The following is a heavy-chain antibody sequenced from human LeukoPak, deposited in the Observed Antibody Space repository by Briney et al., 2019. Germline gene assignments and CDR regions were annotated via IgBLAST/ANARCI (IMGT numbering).Heavy chain of an antibody. CDR1: GFTFSSYS. J-gene: IGHJ1*01. D-gene: IGHD3-22*01. CDR3: ARDDLYYDTGDYYYASYFQH. CDR2: ISSSSSYI. Sequence: GGSLRLSCAASGFTFSSYSMNWVRQAPGKGLEWVSSISSSSSYIYYADSVKGRFTISRDNAKNSLYLQMNSLRAEDTAVYYCARDDLYYDTGDYYYASYFQHWGQGTLVTVSS. V-gene: IGHV3-21*01.